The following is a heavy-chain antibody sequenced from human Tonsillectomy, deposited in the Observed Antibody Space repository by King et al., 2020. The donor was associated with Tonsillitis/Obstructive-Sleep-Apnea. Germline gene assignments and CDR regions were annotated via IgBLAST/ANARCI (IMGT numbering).Heavy chain of an antibody. CDR2: ISSSSSYT. J-gene: IGHJ6*03. CDR3: ARVAGDYYYCYYMDV. Sequence: VQLVESGGGLVKPGGSLRLSCAASGFTFSDYYMSWIRQAPGKGLEWVSYISSSSSYTNYADSVKGRFTISRDNAKKSLYLQMNSLRAEDTAVYYCARVAGDYYYCYYMDVWGKGTTVTVS. V-gene: IGHV3-11*05. CDR1: GFTFSDYY.